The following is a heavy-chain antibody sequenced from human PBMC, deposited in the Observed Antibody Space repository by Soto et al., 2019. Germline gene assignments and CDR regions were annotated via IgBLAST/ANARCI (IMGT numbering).Heavy chain of an antibody. CDR1: GYTLTELS. J-gene: IGHJ4*02. CDR2: FDPEDGET. CDR3: AADSSLVVGPWDY. D-gene: IGHD1-26*01. Sequence: QVQLVQSGAEVKKPGASVKVSCKVSGYTLTELSMHWVRQAPGKGLEWMGGFDPEDGETIYAQKFQGRVTITEDTSTDTAYMELSSLRSEDTAVYYCAADSSLVVGPWDYWGQGTLVTVSS. V-gene: IGHV1-24*01.